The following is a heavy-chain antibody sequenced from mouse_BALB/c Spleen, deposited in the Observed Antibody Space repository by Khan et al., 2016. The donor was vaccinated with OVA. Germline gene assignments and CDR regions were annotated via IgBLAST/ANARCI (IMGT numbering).Heavy chain of an antibody. CDR1: GYTFTTAG. J-gene: IGHJ4*01. V-gene: IGHV9-4*02. CDR2: INTPPGVP. CDR3: ARGGAAFYRNDGGAMDS. D-gene: IGHD2-14*01. Sequence: QIQLVQSGPELKKPGETVRISCKASGYTFTTAGMQWVQKMQGKGWKWIGWINTPPGVPKYEENSKEGFVFSLETSASTAYLQITNLKNEDTATYFCARGGAAFYRNDGGAMDSWGQGTSVTVSS.